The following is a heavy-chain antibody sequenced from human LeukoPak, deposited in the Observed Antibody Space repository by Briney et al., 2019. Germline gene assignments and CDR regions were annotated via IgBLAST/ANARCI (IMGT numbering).Heavy chain of an antibody. J-gene: IGHJ6*03. D-gene: IGHD6-13*01. V-gene: IGHV4-61*02. CDR2: IYTSGST. CDR1: GGSTSSGSYY. Sequence: SETLSLTCTVSGGSTSSGSYYWSWIRQPAGKGLEWIGRIYTSGSTNYNPSLKSRVTISVDTSKNQFSLKLSSVTAADTAAYYCARDPGAAADYYYYYYMDVWGKGTTVTVSS. CDR3: ARDPGAAADYYYYYYMDV.